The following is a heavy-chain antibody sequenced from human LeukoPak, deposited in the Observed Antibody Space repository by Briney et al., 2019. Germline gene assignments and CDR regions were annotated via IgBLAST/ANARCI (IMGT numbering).Heavy chain of an antibody. CDR1: GFTFDDYA. Sequence: GGSLRLSCAASGFTFDDYAMHWVRQAPGKGLEWVSGISWNSGSIGYADSVKGRFTISRDNAKNTLYLQVNSLRAEDTAVYYCARVGDSSGYYGYYYYYYGMDVWGQGTTVTVSS. CDR3: ARVGDSSGYYGYYYYYYGMDV. D-gene: IGHD3-22*01. J-gene: IGHJ6*02. V-gene: IGHV3-9*01. CDR2: ISWNSGSI.